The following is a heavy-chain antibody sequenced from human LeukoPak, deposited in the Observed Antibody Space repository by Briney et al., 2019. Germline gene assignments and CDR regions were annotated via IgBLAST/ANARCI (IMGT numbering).Heavy chain of an antibody. V-gene: IGHV1-2*06. CDR3: GRGYLSFEP. Sequence: ASVTVSCKASGYTVAAFYIHWVRQAPGQGLEWMGRINPNSGDTIYAQNFQGRVTMTRDTSITTGYMELRGLTSDDTAVYYCGRGYLSFEPWAQGTLVIVSS. D-gene: IGHD1-26*01. CDR2: INPNSGDT. J-gene: IGHJ5*02. CDR1: GYTVAAFY.